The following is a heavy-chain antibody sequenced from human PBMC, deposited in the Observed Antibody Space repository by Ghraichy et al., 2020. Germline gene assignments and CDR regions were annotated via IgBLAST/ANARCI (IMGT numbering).Heavy chain of an antibody. J-gene: IGHJ6*02. D-gene: IGHD6-13*01. CDR1: GFTVSSNY. CDR2: IYSGGST. CDR3: ARGRGAHSSSWYFDGYYYYYGMDV. V-gene: IGHV3-66*02. Sequence: GGSLRLSCAASGFTVSSNYMSWVRQAPGKGLEWVSVIYSGGSTYYADSVKGRFTISRDNSKNTLYLQMNSLRAEDTAVYYCARGRGAHSSSWYFDGYYYYYGMDVWGQGTTVTVSS.